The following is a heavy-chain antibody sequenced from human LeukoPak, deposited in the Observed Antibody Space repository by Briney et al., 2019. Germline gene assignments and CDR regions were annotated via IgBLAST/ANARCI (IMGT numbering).Heavy chain of an antibody. CDR2: IRYGGSNR. D-gene: IGHD2/OR15-2a*01. J-gene: IGHJ3*02. CDR1: GVTFSSYG. CDR3: ANDLSYYSSTTDAVHI. V-gene: IGHV3-30*02. Sequence: GGSLRLSCAASGVTFSSYGMHWVRQAPGKGLEWVAFIRYGGSNRYYADSVKGRFTISRDSSKDTLYLQMNSLRADDTAVYYCANDLSYYSSTTDAVHIWGQGTIVTVSS.